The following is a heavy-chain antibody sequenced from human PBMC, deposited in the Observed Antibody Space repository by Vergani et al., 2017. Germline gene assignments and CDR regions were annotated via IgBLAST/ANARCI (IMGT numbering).Heavy chain of an antibody. V-gene: IGHV1-69*18. J-gene: IGHJ4*02. CDR2: IIPIFGTT. Sequence: QVQLVQSGAEVKKPGSSVKVSCKASGGTFSSNSISWVRQAPGQGLEWMGRIIPIFGTTSYAQKFQGRVTILADESPSTAYMELSSLRSEDTAVYYCARSSGYYSYYFDFWGQGTLVTVSS. D-gene: IGHD3-22*01. CDR1: GGTFSSNS. CDR3: ARSSGYYSYYFDF.